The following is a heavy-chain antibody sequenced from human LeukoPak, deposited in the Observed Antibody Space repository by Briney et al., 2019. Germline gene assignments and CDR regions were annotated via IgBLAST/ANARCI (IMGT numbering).Heavy chain of an antibody. CDR2: IKQDGSEK. V-gene: IGHV3-7*04. CDR1: GFTFSSYW. J-gene: IGHJ4*02. Sequence: GGSLRLSCAASGFTFSSYWMSWVRQAPGKGLEWVANIKQDGSEKYYVDSVKGRFTISRDNAKNSLYLQMNRLKAEDTAVYYCARARCRSGGSCYFDYWGQGTLVTVSS. CDR3: ARARCRSGGSCYFDY. D-gene: IGHD2-15*01.